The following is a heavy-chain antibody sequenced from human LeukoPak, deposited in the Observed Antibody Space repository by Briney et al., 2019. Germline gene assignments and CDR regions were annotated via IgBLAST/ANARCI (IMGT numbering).Heavy chain of an antibody. J-gene: IGHJ5*02. Sequence: SETLSLTCTVSGGSISTYYWNWIRQPPGKGLEWIGYIYYTGNTNYNPSLKSRVTISVDTSKNQFSLKLSSVTAADTAVYYCARDRLQLQSWGQGTLVTVSS. CDR1: GGSISTYY. CDR2: IYYTGNT. CDR3: ARDRLQLQS. V-gene: IGHV4-59*01. D-gene: IGHD1-1*01.